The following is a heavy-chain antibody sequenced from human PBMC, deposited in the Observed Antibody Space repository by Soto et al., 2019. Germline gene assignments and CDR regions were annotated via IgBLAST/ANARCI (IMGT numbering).Heavy chain of an antibody. V-gene: IGHV1-69*08. Sequence: QVQLVQSGADVKKPGSSVKISCTASGAAFSNYTFTWVRRAPGEGLEWVGRVIPLLDASNYAEKFQDRVTISADRSTSTVYMELSGLRSEDSAIYYCASGKSQMSQDRMGFYYYMDVWGNGTSVTVSS. CDR3: ASGKSQMSQDRMGFYYYMDV. D-gene: IGHD2-15*01. J-gene: IGHJ6*03. CDR1: GAAFSNYT. CDR2: VIPLLDAS.